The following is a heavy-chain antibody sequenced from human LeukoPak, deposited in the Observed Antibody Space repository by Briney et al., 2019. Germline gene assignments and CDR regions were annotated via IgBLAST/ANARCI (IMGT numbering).Heavy chain of an antibody. CDR3: AKDIEARGGIVGAGGSDY. J-gene: IGHJ4*02. Sequence: GGSLRLSCAASGFTFDDYTMHWVRQAPGKGLEWVSLISWDGGSTYYADSVKGRFTISRDNSKNSLYLQMNSLRTEDAALYYCAKDIEARGGIVGAGGSDYWGQGTLVTVSS. CDR1: GFTFDDYT. V-gene: IGHV3-43*01. D-gene: IGHD1-26*01. CDR2: ISWDGGST.